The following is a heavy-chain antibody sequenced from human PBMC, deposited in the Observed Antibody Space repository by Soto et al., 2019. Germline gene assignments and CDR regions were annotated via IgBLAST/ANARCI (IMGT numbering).Heavy chain of an antibody. D-gene: IGHD3-22*01. CDR1: GYTFTSYY. J-gene: IGHJ5*02. Sequence: ASVKVSCKASGYTFTSYYMHWVRQAPGQGLEWMGIINPSGGSTSYAQKFQGRVTMTRDTSTSTVYMELSSLTSEDPAVYYCAGDLREIVVNQIWFDPWGRGTLVTVSS. V-gene: IGHV1-46*01. CDR2: INPSGGST. CDR3: AGDLREIVVNQIWFDP.